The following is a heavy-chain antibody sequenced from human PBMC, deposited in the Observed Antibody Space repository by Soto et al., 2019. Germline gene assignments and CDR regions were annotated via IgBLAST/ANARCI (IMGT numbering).Heavy chain of an antibody. V-gene: IGHV4-39*01. J-gene: IGHJ4*02. CDR1: GGSISSSSYY. CDR3: ARQIGYYDILTGYRPGHWSFDY. Sequence: PSETLSLTCTVSGGSISSSSYYWGWIRQPPGKGLEWIGSIYYSGSTYYNPSLKSRVTISVDTSKNQFSLKLSSVTAADTAVYYCARQIGYYDILTGYRPGHWSFDYWGQGTLVTVSS. CDR2: IYYSGST. D-gene: IGHD3-9*01.